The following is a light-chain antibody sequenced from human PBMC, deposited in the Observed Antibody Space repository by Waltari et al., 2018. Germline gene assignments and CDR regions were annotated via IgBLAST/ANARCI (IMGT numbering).Light chain of an antibody. CDR1: SSDVGRYNY. V-gene: IGLV2-8*01. J-gene: IGLJ2*01. CDR2: EVC. Sequence: QSALTQPPSASGSPGQSVTISCTGTSSDVGRYNYVSWYQQHPGKAPKLMIYEVCRRPSGFPARLAGSKSGNTASLTVSGLQAEDEADYYCSSYAGSNNVVFGGGTKLTVL. CDR3: SSYAGSNNVV.